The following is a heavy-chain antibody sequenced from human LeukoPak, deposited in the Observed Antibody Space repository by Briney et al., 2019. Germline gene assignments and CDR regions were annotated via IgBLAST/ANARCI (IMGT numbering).Heavy chain of an antibody. CDR3: ARETYGANSGATDY. CDR2: INPRGGST. CDR1: GYTFTTYY. D-gene: IGHD4-23*01. Sequence: ASVKVSCKASGYTFTTYYMYWVRQAPGQGLEWMGRINPRGGSTIYAQKSQGRVTMTRDTSTTTVYMELSSLRSEDTAVYYCARETYGANSGATDYWGQGTLVTVSS. V-gene: IGHV1-46*01. J-gene: IGHJ4*02.